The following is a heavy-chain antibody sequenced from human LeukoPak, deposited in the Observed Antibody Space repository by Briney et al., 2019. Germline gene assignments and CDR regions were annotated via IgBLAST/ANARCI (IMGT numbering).Heavy chain of an antibody. CDR3: ARDSSSSWYGVDAFDI. Sequence: ASVKVSCKASGGTFSSYAISWVRQAPGQGLEWMGRIIPILGIANYAQKFQGRVTITADKSTSTAYMELSSLRSEDTAVYYCARDSSSSWYGVDAFDIWGQGTMVTVSS. D-gene: IGHD6-13*01. V-gene: IGHV1-69*04. J-gene: IGHJ3*02. CDR2: IIPILGIA. CDR1: GGTFSSYA.